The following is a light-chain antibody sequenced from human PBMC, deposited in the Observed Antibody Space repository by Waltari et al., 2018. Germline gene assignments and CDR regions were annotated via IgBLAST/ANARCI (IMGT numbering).Light chain of an antibody. V-gene: IGKV1-27*01. J-gene: IGKJ4*01. CDR3: QRYNSVPLT. CDR2: SAS. CDR1: QGISNY. Sequence: DIQMTQSPSSLSASVGDRVTITCRASQGISNYLAWYQQKPGKVTKVLIYSASTLQSGVPSRFGGSGSGTDFTLTITSLQPEDVASYYCQRYNSVPLTFGGGTKVEIK.